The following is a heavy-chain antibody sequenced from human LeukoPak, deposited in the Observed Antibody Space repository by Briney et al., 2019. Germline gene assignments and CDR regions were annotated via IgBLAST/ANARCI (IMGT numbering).Heavy chain of an antibody. CDR1: GYTITRYY. CDR2: INPSGGST. D-gene: IGHD6-19*01. J-gene: IGHJ4*02. CDR3: ASSLAVAGPRDY. Sequence: ASVKVSCKASGYTITRYYMHWVRQAPGQGLEWMGIINPSGGSTSYAQKFQGRVTMTRDTSTSTVYMELSSLRSEDTAVYYCASSLAVAGPRDYWGQATLVTVSS. V-gene: IGHV1-46*01.